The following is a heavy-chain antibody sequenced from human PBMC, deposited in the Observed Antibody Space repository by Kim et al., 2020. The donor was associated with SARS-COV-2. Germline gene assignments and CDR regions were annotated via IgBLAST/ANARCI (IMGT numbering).Heavy chain of an antibody. D-gene: IGHD3-3*01. Sequence: GGSLRLSCAASGFTFSSYEMNWVRQAPGKGLEWASYISSSGSTIYYADSVKGRFTISRDNAKNSLYLQMNSLRAEDTAVYYCARDSRVTIFGVVIDYYGMDVWGQGTTVTVSS. CDR3: ARDSRVTIFGVVIDYYGMDV. J-gene: IGHJ6*02. CDR2: ISSSGSTI. V-gene: IGHV3-48*03. CDR1: GFTFSSYE.